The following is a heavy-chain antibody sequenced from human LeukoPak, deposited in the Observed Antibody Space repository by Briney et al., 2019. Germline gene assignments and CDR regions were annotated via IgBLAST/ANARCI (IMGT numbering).Heavy chain of an antibody. Sequence: SETLSLTCTVSGVSMSSGDYYWCWIRQPPGKGLEWIGYIYYSGSTYYNPSLKSRVTISVDTSKNQFSLKLSSVTAADTAVYYCARVNGGGTAGPFDYWGQGTLVTVSS. CDR1: GVSMSSGDYY. V-gene: IGHV4-30-4*01. D-gene: IGHD2-15*01. CDR2: IYYSGST. CDR3: ARVNGGGTAGPFDY. J-gene: IGHJ4*02.